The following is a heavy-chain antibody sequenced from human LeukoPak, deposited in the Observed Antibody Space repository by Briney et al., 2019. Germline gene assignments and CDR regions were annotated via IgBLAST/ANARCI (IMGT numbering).Heavy chain of an antibody. D-gene: IGHD2-21*02. CDR1: GGTFSSYA. J-gene: IGHJ6*02. V-gene: IGHV1-69*04. CDR3: ARESVEVVTARYYYYGMDV. Sequence: SVKVSCKASGGTFSSYAISWVRQAPGQGLEWMGRTIPILGIANYAQKFQGRVTITADKSTSTAYMELSSLRSEDTAVYYCARESVEVVTARYYYYGMDVWGQGTTVTVSS. CDR2: TIPILGIA.